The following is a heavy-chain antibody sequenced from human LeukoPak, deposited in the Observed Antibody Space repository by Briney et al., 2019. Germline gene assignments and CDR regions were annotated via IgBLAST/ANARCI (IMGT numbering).Heavy chain of an antibody. CDR2: TYYRSKWSN. Sequence: SQTLSLTCAISGDSVSTNSVAWNWIRQSPSRGLEWLGRTYYRSKWSNDYAASVKSRITINPDTSKNQFSLQLNSVTPEDTAVYYCARGGPGKYFDYWGQGTLVTVSS. D-gene: IGHD1-26*01. CDR3: ARGGPGKYFDY. J-gene: IGHJ4*02. CDR1: GDSVSTNSVA. V-gene: IGHV6-1*01.